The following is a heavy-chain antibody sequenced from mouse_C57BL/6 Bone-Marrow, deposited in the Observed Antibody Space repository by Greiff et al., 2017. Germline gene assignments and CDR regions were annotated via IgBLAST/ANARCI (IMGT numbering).Heavy chain of an antibody. CDR1: GFTFRDYG. CDR2: ISNLAYSI. V-gene: IGHV5-15*01. J-gene: IGHJ4*01. Sequence: EVQLVESGGGLVQPGGSLKLSCAASGFTFRDYGLAWVRKAPRKGPEWVAFISNLAYSIHYADTVTGRFNISREKAKKTLYLEMSSLRSEDTAMYYCARHDVNMDYWGQGTSVTVSS. CDR3: ARHDVNMDY.